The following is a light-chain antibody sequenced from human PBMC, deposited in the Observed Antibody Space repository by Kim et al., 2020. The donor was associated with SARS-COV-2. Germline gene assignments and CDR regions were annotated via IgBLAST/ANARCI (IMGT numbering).Light chain of an antibody. Sequence: ASVGDRVTCDCGTSRNINSDLAWYQLKPGKAPTLLSYDASTLQTGVPSRFSGGGSRTEFTLTICSLQPDDFATYFCQHYSRSFRYTFGQGTKLEI. CDR1: RNINSD. CDR2: DAS. CDR3: QHYSRSFRYT. J-gene: IGKJ2*01. V-gene: IGKV1-5*01.